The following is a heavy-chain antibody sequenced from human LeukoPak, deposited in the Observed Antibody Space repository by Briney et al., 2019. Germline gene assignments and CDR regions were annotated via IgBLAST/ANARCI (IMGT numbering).Heavy chain of an antibody. Sequence: PSQTLSLTCTVSGGSISSGNYFWSWIRQPAGKGLECIGRIHTTGSAMYNPSLKSRVTMSVDTSKNQFSLKLSSVTAADTAVYYCARDRTYYYDGSGYYLFDPWGQGTLVTVSS. V-gene: IGHV4-61*02. CDR1: GGSISSGNYF. J-gene: IGHJ5*02. D-gene: IGHD3-22*01. CDR3: ARDRTYYYDGSGYYLFDP. CDR2: IHTTGSA.